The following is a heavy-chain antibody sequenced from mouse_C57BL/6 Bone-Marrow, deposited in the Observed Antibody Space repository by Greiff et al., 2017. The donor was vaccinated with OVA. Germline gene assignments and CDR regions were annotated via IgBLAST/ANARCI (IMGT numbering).Heavy chain of an antibody. Sequence: VQLQQSGAELVRPGASVKLSCTASGFTIKDDYMHWVKQRPEQGLEWIGWIDPENGDTEYASKVQGKATITADTSSNTAYLQLSSLTSEDTAVYYCTTHYFDYWGQGTTLTVSS. CDR3: TTHYFDY. V-gene: IGHV14-4*01. CDR1: GFTIKDDY. CDR2: IDPENGDT. J-gene: IGHJ2*01.